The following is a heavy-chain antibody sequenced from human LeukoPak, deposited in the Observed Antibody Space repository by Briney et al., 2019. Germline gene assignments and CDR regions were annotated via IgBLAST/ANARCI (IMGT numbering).Heavy chain of an antibody. CDR2: VNPNSGGT. CDR1: GYTFTGYY. D-gene: IGHD6-19*01. CDR3: ASTVGYSSGWYSSGAFDI. V-gene: IGHV1-2*02. J-gene: IGHJ3*02. Sequence: ASVKVSCKASGYTFTGYYMHWVRQAPGQGLEWMGWVNPNSGGTNYAQKFQGRVTMTRDTSISTAYMELSRLRSDDTAVYYCASTVGYSSGWYSSGAFDIWGQGTMVTVSS.